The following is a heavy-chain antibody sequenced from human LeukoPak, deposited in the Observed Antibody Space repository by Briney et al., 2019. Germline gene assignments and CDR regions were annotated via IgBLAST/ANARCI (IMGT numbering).Heavy chain of an antibody. V-gene: IGHV3-23*01. Sequence: GGSLRLSCAASGFIFSNYALMWVRQAPGKGLEWVSSITGRGDETFYADSVKGRFSLSRDNSKNTLYLQMYSLGAEDTAIYYCAKGAAAGLVDWFDPWGQGTLVTVSS. CDR1: GFIFSNYA. CDR3: AKGAAAGLVDWFDP. CDR2: ITGRGDET. J-gene: IGHJ5*02. D-gene: IGHD6-13*01.